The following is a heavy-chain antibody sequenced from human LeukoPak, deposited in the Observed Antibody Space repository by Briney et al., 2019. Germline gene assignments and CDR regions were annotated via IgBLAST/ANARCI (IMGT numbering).Heavy chain of an antibody. D-gene: IGHD3-22*01. J-gene: IGHJ4*02. V-gene: IGHV3-48*03. CDR3: ARDRYDSSGIFDY. CDR1: GFTFSSYE. CDR2: ISSSGSTI. Sequence: GGSLRLSCAASGFTFSSYEMNWVRQAPGKGLDWVSYISSSGSTIYYADSVKGRFTISRDNAKNSLYLQLNSLRAEDTAVYYCARDRYDSSGIFDYWGQGTLVTVSS.